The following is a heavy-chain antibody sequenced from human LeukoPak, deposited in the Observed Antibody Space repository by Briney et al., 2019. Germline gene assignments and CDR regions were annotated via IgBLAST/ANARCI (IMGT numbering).Heavy chain of an antibody. CDR2: IYYSGTT. D-gene: IGHD6-13*01. CDR3: AKDRGAVAGTGGWFDP. Sequence: PSETLSLTCTVSGGSISSSSYYWAWIRLPPGKGLEYIGSIYYSGTTYYNPPLKSRPTISVDTSKNQFSLKLSSVTAADTAVYYCAKDRGAVAGTGGWFDPWGQGTLVTVSS. CDR1: GGSISSSSYY. V-gene: IGHV4-39*07. J-gene: IGHJ5*02.